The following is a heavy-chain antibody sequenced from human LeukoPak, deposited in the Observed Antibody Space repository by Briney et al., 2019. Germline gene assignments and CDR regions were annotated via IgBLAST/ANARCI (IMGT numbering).Heavy chain of an antibody. CDR2: IYYSGST. J-gene: IGHJ4*02. CDR1: GGSISSSSYY. V-gene: IGHV4-39*01. Sequence: MPSETLSLTCTVSGGSISSSSYYWGWIRQSPGKGLEWIGKIYYSGSTYYNPSLKSRVTISVDTSKNKFSLNLSSVSAADTAVYYCARTSTGTDFDLWGQGTLVTVSS. D-gene: IGHD1-1*01. CDR3: ARTSTGTDFDL.